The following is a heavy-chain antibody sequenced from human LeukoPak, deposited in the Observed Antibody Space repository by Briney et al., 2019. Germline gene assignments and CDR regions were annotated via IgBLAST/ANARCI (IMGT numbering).Heavy chain of an antibody. CDR2: IHHTGST. V-gene: IGHV4-38-2*02. Sequence: SETLSLTCTVSGGSISSYYWGWIRQPPGKGLEWIGSIHHTGSTYYNPSLKSRVTISLDTSKNQFSLKLSSVTAADTAVYYCARTASYYNNYYFDYWGQGTLVTVSS. CDR1: GGSISSYY. D-gene: IGHD3-10*01. CDR3: ARTASYYNNYYFDY. J-gene: IGHJ4*02.